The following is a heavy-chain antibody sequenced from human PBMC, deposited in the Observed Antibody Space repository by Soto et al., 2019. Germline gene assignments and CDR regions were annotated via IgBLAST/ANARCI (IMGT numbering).Heavy chain of an antibody. CDR2: IYPGDSDT. V-gene: IGHV5-51*01. Sequence: GESLKISCKGSGYSFTTYWIGWVRQMPGKGLEWMGTIYPGDSDTRYSPSFQGQVTISADKSINTAYLQWSSLRASDTAMYYCARRAEDTEYFQHWGQGTLVTVSS. CDR1: GYSFTTYW. CDR3: ARRAEDTEYFQH. D-gene: IGHD6-19*01. J-gene: IGHJ1*01.